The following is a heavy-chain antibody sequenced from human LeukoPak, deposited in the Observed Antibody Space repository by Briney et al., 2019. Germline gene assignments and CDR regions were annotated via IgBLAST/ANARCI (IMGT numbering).Heavy chain of an antibody. J-gene: IGHJ4*02. CDR2: ISSSSSYI. Sequence: PGGSLRLSCAASGFSFSSYSMNWVRQAPGKGLEWVSSISSSSSYIYYADSVKGRFTISRDNTKNSLYLQMNRLRAEDTAVYYCARDGGHGSSWYFSNSPSTFDYWGQGTLVTVSS. CDR1: GFSFSSYS. D-gene: IGHD6-13*01. CDR3: ARDGGHGSSWYFSNSPSTFDY. V-gene: IGHV3-21*01.